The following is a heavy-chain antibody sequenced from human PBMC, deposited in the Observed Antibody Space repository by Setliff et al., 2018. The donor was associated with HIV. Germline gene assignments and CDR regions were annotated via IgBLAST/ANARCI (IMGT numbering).Heavy chain of an antibody. CDR1: GGSIDSFSYY. Sequence: SETLSLTCAVSGGSIDSFSYYWGWIRQTPGKELEWIGNIYHSGSTNYNPSLKSRAAISVGRPKRHFFLKLRSVTAADTAVYYCARQWAERVMDVWGNGTTVTVSS. CDR2: IYHSGST. D-gene: IGHD1-26*01. CDR3: ARQWAERVMDV. V-gene: IGHV4-39*01. J-gene: IGHJ6*03.